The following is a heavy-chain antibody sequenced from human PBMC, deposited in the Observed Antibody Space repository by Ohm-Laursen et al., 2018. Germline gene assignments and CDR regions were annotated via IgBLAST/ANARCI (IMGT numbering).Heavy chain of an antibody. Sequence: SDTLSLTCAVYGGSFSGYYWSWIRQPPGKGLEWIGEINHSGTINYNPSLKGRVTISTDTSKNHFSLRLTSVTAADTAVYYCANWVVPGGSDGFDVWGQGTMVTVSP. J-gene: IGHJ3*01. CDR3: ANWVVPGGSDGFDV. V-gene: IGHV4-34*01. CDR1: GGSFSGYY. CDR2: INHSGTI. D-gene: IGHD2-2*01.